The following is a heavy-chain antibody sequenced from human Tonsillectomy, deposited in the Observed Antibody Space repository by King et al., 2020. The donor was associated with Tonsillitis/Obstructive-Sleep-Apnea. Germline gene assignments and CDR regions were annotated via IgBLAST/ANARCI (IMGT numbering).Heavy chain of an antibody. CDR3: ARATSNASCGGDCYLRFEP. CDR2: IWYDGRNK. V-gene: IGHV3-33*01. Sequence: QLVQSGGGVVQPGRSLRLSCAASGFTFSSYGMHWVRQAPGKGLEGVAVIWYDGRNKYYADSVKGRFTISRDNSKNTLYLQMNSLRAEDTAVYYFARATSNASCGGDCYLRFEPWGQGTLVTVSS. D-gene: IGHD2-21*01. J-gene: IGHJ5*02. CDR1: GFTFSSYG.